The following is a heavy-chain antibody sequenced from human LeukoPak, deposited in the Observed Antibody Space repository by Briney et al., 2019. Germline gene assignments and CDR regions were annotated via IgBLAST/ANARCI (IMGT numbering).Heavy chain of an antibody. CDR2: IYYSGST. CDR1: GGSVSSGIYY. CDR3: ARLHGLEGWFDP. Sequence: KTSETLSLTCTVSGGSVSSGIYYWSWIRQPPGKGLEWIGYIYYSGSTSYNPSPKSRFTISVDTSKNQISLKLSSVTAADTAVYYCARLHGLEGWFDPWGQGTLVTVSS. D-gene: IGHD1-1*01. V-gene: IGHV4-61*01. J-gene: IGHJ5*02.